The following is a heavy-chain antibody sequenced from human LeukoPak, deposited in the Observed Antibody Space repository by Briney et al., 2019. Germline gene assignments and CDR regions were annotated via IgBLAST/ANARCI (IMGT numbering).Heavy chain of an antibody. D-gene: IGHD2-15*01. J-gene: IGHJ4*02. CDR3: ARSRYYCSGGSCYTGDFDY. Sequence: PSETLSLTCTVSGGSLSSSSYYWGWLRQPPGRGLEWIGSIYYSGSTYYNPSLKSRVTISVDTSKNQFSLKLSSVTAADTAVYYGARSRYYCSGGSCYTGDFDYWGQGTLVTVSS. CDR1: GGSLSSSSYY. V-gene: IGHV4-39*01. CDR2: IYYSGST.